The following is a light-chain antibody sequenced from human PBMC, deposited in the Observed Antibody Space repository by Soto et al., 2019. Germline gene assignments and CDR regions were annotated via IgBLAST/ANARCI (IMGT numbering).Light chain of an antibody. V-gene: IGKV3-15*01. Sequence: EIVMTQSPATLSVSPGERATLSCRASQSVSSNLAWYQQKPGQAPRLLIYGASTRATGIPARFSGSGSGTEFTLTIGSLQSEDFAVYYCQQYNNWPPEYIFGQGTKVDLK. CDR2: GAS. CDR1: QSVSSN. CDR3: QQYNNWPPEYI. J-gene: IGKJ2*01.